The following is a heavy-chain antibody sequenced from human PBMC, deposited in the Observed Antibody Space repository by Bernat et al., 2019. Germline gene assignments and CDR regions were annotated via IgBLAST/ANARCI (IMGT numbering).Heavy chain of an antibody. CDR2: IDWDDDK. V-gene: IGHV2-70*15. D-gene: IGHD5-12*01. J-gene: IGHJ5*02. CDR3: ARMIYSGYDYVDWFDP. CDR1: GFSLSTSGMC. Sequence: QVTLRESGPALVKPTQTLTLTCTFSGFSLSTSGMCVSWIRQPPGKALEWLARIDWDDDKYYSTSLKTRLTISKDTSKNQVVLTMTNMDPVDTATYYCARMIYSGYDYVDWFDPWGQGTLVTVSS.